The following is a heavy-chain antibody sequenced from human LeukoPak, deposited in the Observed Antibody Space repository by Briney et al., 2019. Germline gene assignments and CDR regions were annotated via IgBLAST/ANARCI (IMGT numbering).Heavy chain of an antibody. CDR1: GYTFTVYY. CDR3: ARDVLLSYGGNTALGTFDI. D-gene: IGHD4-23*01. Sequence: ASVKVSCKASGYTFTVYYMHWVRQAPGQGLEWMGWINPNSGDTNYAQNFQGRVTMTRDTSISTAYMELSRLRSDDTAVYYCARDVLLSYGGNTALGTFDIWGQGQWSPSLQ. CDR2: INPNSGDT. J-gene: IGHJ3*02. V-gene: IGHV1-2*02.